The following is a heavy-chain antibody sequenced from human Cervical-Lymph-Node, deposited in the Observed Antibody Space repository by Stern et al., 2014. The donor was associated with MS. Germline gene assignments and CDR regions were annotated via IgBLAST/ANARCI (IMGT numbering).Heavy chain of an antibody. CDR1: PYSISSGYY. D-gene: IGHD4-17*01. CDR3: ARWGYGDYEADY. V-gene: IGHV4-38-2*02. Sequence: QLQLQESGPRLVKPSETLSLTCSVSPYSISSGYYWAWLRQSPGKGLAWIGTTHRSGSTYYNPSLKSRVTLSADTSKNQSFLMLTSVAAADTAVYYCARWGYGDYEADYWGQGTLVTVSS. J-gene: IGHJ4*02. CDR2: THRSGST.